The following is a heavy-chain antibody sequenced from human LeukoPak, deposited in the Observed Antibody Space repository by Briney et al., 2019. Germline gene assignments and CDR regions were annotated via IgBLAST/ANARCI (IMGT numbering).Heavy chain of an antibody. Sequence: SETLSLTCTVSGGSISSGDYYWSWIRQPPGKGLEWIGYIYYSGSTYYNPSLKSRVTISVDTSKNQFSLKLSSVTAADTAVYYCARVVLEWLSPDNWFDPWGQGTLVTVSS. CDR1: GGSISSGDYY. D-gene: IGHD3-3*01. CDR2: IYYSGST. CDR3: ARVVLEWLSPDNWFDP. V-gene: IGHV4-30-4*02. J-gene: IGHJ5*02.